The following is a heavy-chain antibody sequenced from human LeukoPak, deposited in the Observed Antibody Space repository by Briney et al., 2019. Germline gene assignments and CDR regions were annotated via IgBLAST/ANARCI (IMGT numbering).Heavy chain of an antibody. D-gene: IGHD2-15*01. J-gene: IGHJ4*02. CDR3: ARAGSYRSGGSCYAY. V-gene: IGHV1-69*13. CDR2: IIPIFGTA. Sequence: ASVKVSCKASGGTFSSYAISWVRQAPGQGLEWMGGIIPIFGTANYAQKFQGRVTITADESTSTAYMELSSLRSEDTAVYYCARAGSYRSGGSCYAYWGQGTLVTVSS. CDR1: GGTFSSYA.